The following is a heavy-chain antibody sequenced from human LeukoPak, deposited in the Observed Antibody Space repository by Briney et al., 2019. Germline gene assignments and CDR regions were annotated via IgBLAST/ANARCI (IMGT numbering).Heavy chain of an antibody. D-gene: IGHD1-26*01. CDR1: GFTVSSNY. V-gene: IGHV3-53*01. Sequence: GGSLRLSCVVSGFTVSSNYMSWVRQAPGKGLEWVSIIYSGSSTYYADSVKGRFTISGDNSKNTLYLQMNSLRAEDTAVYYCARLSYSGSYYFFDYWGQGALVSVSS. CDR3: ARLSYSGSYYFFDY. CDR2: IYSGSST. J-gene: IGHJ4*02.